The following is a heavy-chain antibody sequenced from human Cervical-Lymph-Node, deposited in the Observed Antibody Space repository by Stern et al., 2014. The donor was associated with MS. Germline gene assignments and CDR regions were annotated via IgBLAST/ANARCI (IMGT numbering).Heavy chain of an antibody. D-gene: IGHD6-13*01. V-gene: IGHV4-59*01. Sequence: QVQLQESGPGLVQPSETLSLTCTVSGDSINYYYWGWIRQPPGKALEWIGYIFYRGSTTYNPSLKSRVPISVDPSKNQFSLNLSSVTAADTAVYYCARVLRRRVIGAPGAGYYFDYWGQGTLVTFPS. CDR2: IFYRGST. J-gene: IGHJ4*02. CDR1: GDSINYYY. CDR3: ARVLRRRVIGAPGAGYYFDY.